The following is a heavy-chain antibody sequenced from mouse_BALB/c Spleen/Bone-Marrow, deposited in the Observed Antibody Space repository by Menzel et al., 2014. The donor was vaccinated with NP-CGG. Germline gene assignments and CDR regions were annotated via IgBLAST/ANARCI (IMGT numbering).Heavy chain of an antibody. CDR2: ISYSGST. J-gene: IGHJ2*01. CDR1: GYSITSDYA. CDR3: ARGVPDY. V-gene: IGHV3-2*02. Sequence: EVKLMESGPCLVKPSQSLSLTCTVTGYSITSDYAWNWIRQFPGNKLEWMGYISYSGSTSYNPSLKSRISITRDTSKNQFFLQLNSVTTEDTATYYCARGVPDYWGQGTTLTVSS.